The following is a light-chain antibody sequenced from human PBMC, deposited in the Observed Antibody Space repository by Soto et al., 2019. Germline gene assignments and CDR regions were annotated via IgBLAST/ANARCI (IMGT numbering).Light chain of an antibody. J-gene: IGKJ4*01. CDR3: QQYNSS. CDR2: KAS. V-gene: IGKV1-5*03. Sequence: DIQMTQSPSTLSASVGDRVTITCRASQSISSWLAWYQQKPGEAPKLLIYKASSLESGVPSRFSGSGSGTEFTLTISSLQPDDFATYYCQQYNSSFGGGTKVDIK. CDR1: QSISSW.